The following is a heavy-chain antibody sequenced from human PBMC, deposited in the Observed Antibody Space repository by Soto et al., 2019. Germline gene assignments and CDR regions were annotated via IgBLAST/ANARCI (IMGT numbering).Heavy chain of an antibody. CDR3: ARDRRFLEWLLFPDAFDI. Sequence: ASVKVSCKASGYTFTSYGISWLRQAPGQGLEWMGWISAYNGNTNYAQKLQGRVTMTTDTSTSTAYMELRSLRSDDTAVYYCARDRRFLEWLLFPDAFDIWGQGTMVTVSS. J-gene: IGHJ3*02. D-gene: IGHD3-3*01. CDR2: ISAYNGNT. V-gene: IGHV1-18*01. CDR1: GYTFTSYG.